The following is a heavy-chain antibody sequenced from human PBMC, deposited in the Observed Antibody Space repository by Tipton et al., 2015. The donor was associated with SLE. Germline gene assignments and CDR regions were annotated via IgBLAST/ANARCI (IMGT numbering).Heavy chain of an antibody. D-gene: IGHD3-3*01. CDR3: AKDRGEDNYYYMDV. CDR1: GFTFSSYA. V-gene: IGHV3-23*01. Sequence: GSLLSCVASGFTFSSYAMSWVRQAPGKGLEWVSAITDSGDSTYHADSVKGRFTISRDNSKNTLYLQMNSLRAEDTAVYYCAKDRGEDNYYYMDVWGKGTTVTVSS. J-gene: IGHJ6*03. CDR2: ITDSGDST.